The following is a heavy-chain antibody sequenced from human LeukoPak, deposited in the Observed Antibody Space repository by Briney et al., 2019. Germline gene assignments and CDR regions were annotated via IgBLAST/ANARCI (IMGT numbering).Heavy chain of an antibody. CDR2: INPNSGGT. CDR3: ARTKPPCTSCLLLDY. V-gene: IGHV1-2*02. D-gene: IGHD2-2*01. J-gene: IGHJ4*02. Sequence: ASVKVSCKASGYTFTGYYIHWLRQAPGPGLEWMGWINPNSGGTNYAQKIQGLVTMSRYTSITTAYMELNRLISDDTAVYFCARTKPPCTSCLLLDYWGQGTLVTVSS. CDR1: GYTFTGYY.